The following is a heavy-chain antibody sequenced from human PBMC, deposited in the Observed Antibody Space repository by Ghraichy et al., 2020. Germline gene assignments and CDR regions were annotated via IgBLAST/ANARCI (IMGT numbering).Heavy chain of an antibody. CDR1: GFTFSDYY. CDR2: ISSSSSYT. J-gene: IGHJ4*02. CDR3: ASYGSEGGSGLPPVYYFDY. V-gene: IGHV3-11*06. Sequence: GGSLRLSCAASGFTFSDYYMSWIRQAPGKGLEWVSYISSSSSYTNYADSVKGRFTISRDNAKNSLYLQMNSLRAEDTAVYYCASYGSEGGSGLPPVYYFDYWGREPWSPSPQ. D-gene: IGHD6-19*01.